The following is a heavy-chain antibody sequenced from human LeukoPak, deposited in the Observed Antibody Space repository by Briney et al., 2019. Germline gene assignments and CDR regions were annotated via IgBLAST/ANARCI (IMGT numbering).Heavy chain of an antibody. Sequence: ASVKVSCKASGYTFTSYGISWVRQAPGQGLEWMGWISAYNGNTNYAQKLQGRVTMTTDTSTSTAYMELRSLRSDDTAVCYCARDRDALGGSYLNDDYWGQGTLVTVSS. D-gene: IGHD1-26*01. CDR3: ARDRDALGGSYLNDDY. V-gene: IGHV1-18*01. J-gene: IGHJ4*02. CDR2: ISAYNGNT. CDR1: GYTFTSYG.